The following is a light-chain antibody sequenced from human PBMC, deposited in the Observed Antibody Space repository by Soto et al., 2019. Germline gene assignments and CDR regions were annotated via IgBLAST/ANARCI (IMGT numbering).Light chain of an antibody. Sequence: IKLTQSPSSLSASVGDRVTLTCRASQGITSYLAWYQQKPGKAPELLIYGASTLQSGVPSRFSGSGSGTDFTLTISSLQPEDFATYYCQQLNDYPITFGQGTRLEIK. J-gene: IGKJ5*01. CDR3: QQLNDYPIT. V-gene: IGKV1-9*01. CDR1: QGITSY. CDR2: GAS.